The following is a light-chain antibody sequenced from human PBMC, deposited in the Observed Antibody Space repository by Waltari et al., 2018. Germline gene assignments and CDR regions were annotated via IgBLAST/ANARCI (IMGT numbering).Light chain of an antibody. J-gene: IGKJ4*01. CDR1: QYISTY. CDR3: QQSYTPPPLT. CDR2: AVS. V-gene: IGKV1-39*01. Sequence: DIQLTQSPSSLSASVGDRVTITCRASQYISTYLNWYQQKPQRAPELPIYAVSSLQSGVPSRFSGDGSGIEFTLTISSVQSEDFATYYCQQSYTPPPLTFGGGTKVEIK.